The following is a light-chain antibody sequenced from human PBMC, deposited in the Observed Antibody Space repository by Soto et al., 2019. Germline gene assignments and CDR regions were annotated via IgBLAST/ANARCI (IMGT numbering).Light chain of an antibody. CDR3: QQRSNWPPWLT. V-gene: IGKV3-11*01. Sequence: EIVLTQSPATPSLSPGERATLSCRASQSVSSYLAWYQQKPGQAPRLLIYDASNRATGIPARFSGSGSGTDFTLTISSLEPEDFAVYYCQQRSNWPPWLTFGGGTKVEIK. J-gene: IGKJ4*01. CDR2: DAS. CDR1: QSVSSY.